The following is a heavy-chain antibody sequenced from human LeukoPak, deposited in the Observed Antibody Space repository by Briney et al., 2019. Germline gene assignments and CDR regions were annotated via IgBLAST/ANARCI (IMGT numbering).Heavy chain of an antibody. D-gene: IGHD6-13*01. CDR3: ARRAAALDAFDI. CDR2: IKSDGSST. CDR1: GFTFSSYW. Sequence: GGSLRLSCAASGFTFSSYWMHWVRQAPGKGLVWVSRIKSDGSSTTYADSVEGRFTISRDNAKNTLYLQMNSLRAEDTAVYYCARRAAALDAFDIWGQGTMVTVSS. J-gene: IGHJ3*02. V-gene: IGHV3-74*01.